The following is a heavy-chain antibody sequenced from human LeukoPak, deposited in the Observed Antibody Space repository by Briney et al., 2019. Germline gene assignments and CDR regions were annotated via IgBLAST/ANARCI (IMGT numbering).Heavy chain of an antibody. J-gene: IGHJ4*02. V-gene: IGHV3-20*04. CDR3: ARGWDIVLMVYAISPSFDY. D-gene: IGHD2-8*01. CDR2: INWNGGST. Sequence: GGSLRLSCAASGFTFSTYGMSWVRQAPGKGLEWVSGINWNGGSTGYADSAKGRFTISRDNAKNSLYLQMNSLRAEDTALYYCARGWDIVLMVYAISPSFDYWGQGTLVTVSS. CDR1: GFTFSTYG.